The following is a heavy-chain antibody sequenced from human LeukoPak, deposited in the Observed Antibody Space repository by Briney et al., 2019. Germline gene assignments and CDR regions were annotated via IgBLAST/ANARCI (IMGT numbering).Heavy chain of an antibody. CDR2: IKQDGSEK. V-gene: IGHV3-7*01. CDR1: GFTFSTYW. J-gene: IGHJ1*01. CDR3: AKSTIDSSSWYLKAEYFQH. D-gene: IGHD6-13*01. Sequence: PGGSLRLSCAASGFTFSTYWMTWVRQAPGKGLEWVANIKQDGSEKYYVDSVEGRFTISRDNSKNTLYLQMNSLRAEDTAVYYCAKSTIDSSSWYLKAEYFQHWGQGTLVTVSS.